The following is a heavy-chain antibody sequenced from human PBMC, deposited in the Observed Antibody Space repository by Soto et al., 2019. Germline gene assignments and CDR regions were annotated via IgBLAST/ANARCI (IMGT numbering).Heavy chain of an antibody. CDR1: GGSFRGYY. V-gene: IGHV4-34*01. D-gene: IGHD3-10*01. Sequence: SETLSLTCAVYGGSFRGYYWSWIRQPPGKGLEWIGEINHSGSTNYNPSLKSRVTISVDTSKNQFSLKLSSVTAADTAVYYCARGRKVVTMVRGVIKYFQHWGQGTLVTVSS. CDR3: ARGRKVVTMVRGVIKYFQH. J-gene: IGHJ1*01. CDR2: INHSGST.